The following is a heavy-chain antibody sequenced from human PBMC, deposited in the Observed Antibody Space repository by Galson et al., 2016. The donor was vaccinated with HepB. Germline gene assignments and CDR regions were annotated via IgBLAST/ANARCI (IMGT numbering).Heavy chain of an antibody. Sequence: ETLSLTCAVYGGSFSDYYWSWIRQPPGKGLEWIGEINHSGTINYNPPLKSRVTISVDTSKNQFSLNLGSVTAADTAVYYCARRTVVPTAGNWFDPWGQGTLVTVAS. CDR3: ARRTVVPTAGNWFDP. V-gene: IGHV4-34*01. CDR1: GGSFSDYY. J-gene: IGHJ5*02. D-gene: IGHD2-2*01. CDR2: INHSGTI.